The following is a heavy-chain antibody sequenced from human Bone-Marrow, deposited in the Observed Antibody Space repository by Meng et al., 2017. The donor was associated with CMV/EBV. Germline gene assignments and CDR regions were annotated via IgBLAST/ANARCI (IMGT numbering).Heavy chain of an antibody. J-gene: IGHJ4*02. Sequence: SETLSLTCTVSGGSISSSSYYWGWIRQPPGKGLEWIASIYYTGRTYYNPSLKSRVTISVDTSKNQFSLKLSSVTAADTAVYYCARKGLDYSIFNWGQGTLVTVSS. CDR2: IYYTGRT. D-gene: IGHD4-11*01. V-gene: IGHV4-39*07. CDR3: ARKGLDYSIFN. CDR1: GGSISSSSYY.